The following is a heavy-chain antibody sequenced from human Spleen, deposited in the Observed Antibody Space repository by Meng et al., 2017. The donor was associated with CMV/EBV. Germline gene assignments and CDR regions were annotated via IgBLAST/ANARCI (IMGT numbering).Heavy chain of an antibody. J-gene: IGHJ5*02. CDR1: GFTFSSYA. Sequence: SCAASGFTFSSYAMSWVRQAPGKGLEWVSVIYSGGSSTYYADSVKGRFTISRDNSKNTLYLQMNSLRGVDTAIYYCARASGYGDNWLPNWFDLWGQGTLVTVSS. CDR3: ARASGYGDNWLPNWFDL. V-gene: IGHV3-23*03. D-gene: IGHD1-1*01. CDR2: IYSGGSST.